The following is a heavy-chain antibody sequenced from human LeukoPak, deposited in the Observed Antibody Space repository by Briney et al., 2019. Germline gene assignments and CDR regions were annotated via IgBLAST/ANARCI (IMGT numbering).Heavy chain of an antibody. CDR2: FDPEAGQEGEA. CDR1: GYTLNELS. CDR3: ATHFDTSGYPSSFDY. V-gene: IGHV1-24*01. Sequence: ASVEVSCKVSGYTLNELSIHWVRQAPGKGLEWMGGFDPEAGQEGEAIYAQKFQGRVTVTEDTSADTAYMEMSSLRSDDTAVYYCATHFDTSGYPSSFDYWGQGTLVTVSS. J-gene: IGHJ4*02. D-gene: IGHD3-22*01.